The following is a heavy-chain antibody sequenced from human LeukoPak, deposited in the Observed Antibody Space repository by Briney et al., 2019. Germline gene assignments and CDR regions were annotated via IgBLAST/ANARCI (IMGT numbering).Heavy chain of an antibody. CDR3: GKYSASGSRYFDY. D-gene: IGHD1-26*01. J-gene: IGHJ4*02. Sequence: PGGSLRLSCAASGFTFSKYAMTWVRQAPGKGLEWVAVIDSGGGGIYYADSVKGRFIISRDNSKNTLYLQMDSLRAEDTAVFYCGKYSASGSRYFDYWGQGTLVTVSS. V-gene: IGHV3-23*01. CDR1: GFTFSKYA. CDR2: IDSGGGGI.